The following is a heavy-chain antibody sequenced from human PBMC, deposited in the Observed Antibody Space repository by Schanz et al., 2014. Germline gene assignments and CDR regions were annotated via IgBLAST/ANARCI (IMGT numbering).Heavy chain of an antibody. CDR1: GYSFTTYD. CDR3: ASHYGDRPL. CDR2: MNPTTGNR. J-gene: IGHJ4*02. V-gene: IGHV1-8*01. D-gene: IGHD4-17*01. Sequence: QVQLVQSGAEVKKPGASVRVSCKASGYSFTTYDVNWVRQATGQGLEWMGWMNPTTGNRGYAQNFQGRVTMTRDTSLKTVYMEMSGQKLDDACRECGASHYGDRPLWGQGTLIAVSS.